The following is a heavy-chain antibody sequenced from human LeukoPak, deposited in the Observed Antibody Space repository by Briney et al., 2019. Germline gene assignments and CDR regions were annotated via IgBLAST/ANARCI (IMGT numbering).Heavy chain of an antibody. CDR2: INPNSGGT. Sequence: ASVKVSCKASGYTFTCYYMHWVRQAPGQGLEWMGWINPNSGGTNYAQKFQGWVTMTRDTSISTAYMELSRLRSDDTAVYYCARSARRLRYFDWLSFWGQGTLVTVSS. D-gene: IGHD3-9*01. CDR1: GYTFTCYY. J-gene: IGHJ4*02. CDR3: ARSARRLRYFDWLSF. V-gene: IGHV1-2*04.